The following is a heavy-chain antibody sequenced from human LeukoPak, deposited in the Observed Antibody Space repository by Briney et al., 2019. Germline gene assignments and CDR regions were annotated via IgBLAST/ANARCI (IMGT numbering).Heavy chain of an antibody. V-gene: IGHV4-39*01. Sequence: SETLSLTCTVSGDSISTYYWGWIRQPPGKGLEWIGNIFYSGSTYYNPSLKSRVTISVDTSKNQFSLKLRSVTAADTAVYYCAGLVVGTATIDYWGQGTLVTVSS. CDR2: IFYSGST. J-gene: IGHJ4*02. D-gene: IGHD2-21*02. CDR3: AGLVVGTATIDY. CDR1: GDSISTYY.